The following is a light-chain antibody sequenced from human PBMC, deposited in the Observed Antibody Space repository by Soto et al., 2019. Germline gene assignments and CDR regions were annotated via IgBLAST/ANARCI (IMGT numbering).Light chain of an antibody. CDR1: QSVSSSY. V-gene: IGKV3D-7*01. J-gene: IGKJ1*01. CDR3: QQDYNLPRW. Sequence: PGENGKRSCGSSQSVSSSYLTWYQQKPGQAPRLLIYGASTRATGIPARFSGSGSGTDFTLTISSLQPEDFAVYYCQQDYNLPRWFGQGTKVDI. CDR2: GAS.